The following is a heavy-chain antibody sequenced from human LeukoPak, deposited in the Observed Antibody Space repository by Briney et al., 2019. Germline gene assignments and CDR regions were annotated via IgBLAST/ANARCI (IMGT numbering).Heavy chain of an antibody. Sequence: GGSLRLSCAASGFTFSNYAMSWVRQAPGKGLEWVSSIGSNTYYADSVKGRFTISRDNSKKTLYLQMNSLRAEDSAVYYCANSGVYGGHAETHYWGQGTLVTVSS. D-gene: IGHD4-23*01. J-gene: IGHJ4*02. CDR3: ANSGVYGGHAETHY. CDR2: IGSNT. CDR1: GFTFSNYA. V-gene: IGHV3-23*01.